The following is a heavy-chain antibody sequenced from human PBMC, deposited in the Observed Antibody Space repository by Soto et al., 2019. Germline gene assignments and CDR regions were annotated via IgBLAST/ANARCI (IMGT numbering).Heavy chain of an antibody. CDR1: GYTFTSYD. J-gene: IGHJ4*02. D-gene: IGHD1-26*01. CDR3: ARDPWYSGSFDY. V-gene: IGHV1-8*01. Sequence: GASVKVSCKASGYTFTSYDINWVRQATGQGLEWMGWMNPNSGNTGYAQKFQGRVTITRDTSMSTAYMELSSLRSEDTAVYYCARDPWYSGSFDYWGQGTLVTVSS. CDR2: MNPNSGNT.